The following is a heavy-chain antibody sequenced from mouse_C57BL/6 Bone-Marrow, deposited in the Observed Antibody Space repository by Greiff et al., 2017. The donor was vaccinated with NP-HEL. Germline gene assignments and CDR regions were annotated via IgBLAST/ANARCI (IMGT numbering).Heavy chain of an antibody. V-gene: IGHV3-6*01. CDR2: ISYDGSN. D-gene: IGHD1-1*01. CDR1: GYSITSGYY. J-gene: IGHJ2*01. Sequence: EVQVVESGPGLVKPSQSLSLTCSVTGYSITSGYYWNWIRQFPGNKLEWMGYISYDGSNNYNPSLKNRISITRDTSKNQFFLKLNSVTTEDTATYYCARSTVVVPFDYWGQGTTLTVSS. CDR3: ARSTVVVPFDY.